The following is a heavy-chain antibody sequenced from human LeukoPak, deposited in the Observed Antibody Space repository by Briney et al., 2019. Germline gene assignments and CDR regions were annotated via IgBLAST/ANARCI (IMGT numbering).Heavy chain of an antibody. CDR1: GFTFSSYW. CDR2: INSDGSSI. J-gene: IGHJ4*02. CDR3: AREGRVSGYDFDC. V-gene: IGHV3-74*03. Sequence: GGSLRLSCAASGFTFSSYWMHWVRQAPGKGLVWVSRINSDGSSITYADSVKGRFTISRDNAKDTLYLQMNGLRVEDTAVYYCAREGRVSGYDFDCWGQGTLVTVSS. D-gene: IGHD5-12*01.